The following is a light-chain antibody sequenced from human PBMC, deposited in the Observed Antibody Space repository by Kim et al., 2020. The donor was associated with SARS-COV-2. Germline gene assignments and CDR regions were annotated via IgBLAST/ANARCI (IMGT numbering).Light chain of an antibody. CDR3: QQRSNWPYT. J-gene: IGKJ2*01. V-gene: IGKV3-11*01. CDR2: DAS. Sequence: EIVLTQSPATLSLSPGERATLSCRASQSVSSYLAWYQQKPGQAPRLLIYDASNRATGIPARFSGSGSGTDFTLTISSLEPEGFAVYYCQQRSNWPYTFGQGTKLEI. CDR1: QSVSSY.